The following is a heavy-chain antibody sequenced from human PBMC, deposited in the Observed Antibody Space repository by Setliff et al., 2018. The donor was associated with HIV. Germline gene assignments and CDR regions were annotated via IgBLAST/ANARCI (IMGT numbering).Heavy chain of an antibody. CDR3: ARWGGDRDADRDADYYSDRLTGMDAFDV. V-gene: IGHV4-30-2*03. CDR1: GGSISSIGYS. CDR2: IYDSGKT. Sequence: PSETLSLTCAVSGGSISSIGYSWSWIRQPPGEGLEWIGYIYDSGKTKYNPSLKGRLTISAGPSKNQFSLELSSVTTTDTAVYYCARWGGDRDADRDADYYSDRLTGMDAFDVWGQGTLVTVSS. D-gene: IGHD3-22*01. J-gene: IGHJ3*01.